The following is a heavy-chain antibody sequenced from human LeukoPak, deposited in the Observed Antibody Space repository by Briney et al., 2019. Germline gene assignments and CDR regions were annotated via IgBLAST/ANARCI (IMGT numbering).Heavy chain of an antibody. V-gene: IGHV3-30*04. CDR2: ISYDGSNK. CDR1: GFTFSSYA. Sequence: GGSLRLSCAASGFTFSSYAMHWVRQAPGKGLEWVAVISYDGSNKYYADSVKGRFTISRDNSKNTLYLQMNSLRAEDTAVYYCARGQGSSSWYVWGQGTLVTVSS. J-gene: IGHJ4*02. D-gene: IGHD6-13*01. CDR3: ARGQGSSSWYV.